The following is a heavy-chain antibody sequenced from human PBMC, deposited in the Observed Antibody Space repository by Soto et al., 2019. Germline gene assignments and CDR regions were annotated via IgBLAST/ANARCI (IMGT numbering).Heavy chain of an antibody. CDR1: GFTFDDYG. V-gene: IGHV3-48*02. J-gene: IGHJ4*02. D-gene: IGHD5-18*01. CDR3: ARDRGYTYGFDF. CDR2: IHSSSSTI. Sequence: GGSLRLSCAASGFTFDDYGMNWVRQAPGKGLEWVSFIHSSSSTIYYADSVKGRFTISRDNAKNSLYLQMNSLRDEDTAVYYCARDRGYTYGFDFWGQGALVTVSS.